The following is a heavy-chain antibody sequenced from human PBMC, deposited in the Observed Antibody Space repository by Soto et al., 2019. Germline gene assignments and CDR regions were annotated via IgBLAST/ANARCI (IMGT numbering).Heavy chain of an antibody. CDR3: ARVGFTCNDYYYGMDV. D-gene: IGHD1-26*01. Sequence: SETLSLTCAVYGGSFSGYYWSWIRQPPGKGLEWIGEINHSGSTNYNPSLKSRVTISVDTSKNQFSLKLSSVTAADTAVYYCARVGFTCNDYYYGMDVWGQGSMVT. V-gene: IGHV4-34*01. CDR1: GGSFSGYY. J-gene: IGHJ6*02. CDR2: INHSGST.